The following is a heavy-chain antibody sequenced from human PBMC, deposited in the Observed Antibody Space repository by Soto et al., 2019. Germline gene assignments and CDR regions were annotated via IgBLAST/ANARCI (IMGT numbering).Heavy chain of an antibody. V-gene: IGHV3-23*01. J-gene: IGHJ4*02. CDR1: GFTFSSSA. Sequence: PGGSLRLSCAASGFTFSSSAMTWVRQAPGKGLEWVSSISGSGRSTFYADSVKGRFSISRDESKNTLYLQMNSLRVEDTALYYCVKSRQWLVLIFDWWGPGTLVTVSS. D-gene: IGHD6-19*01. CDR3: VKSRQWLVLIFDW. CDR2: ISGSGRST.